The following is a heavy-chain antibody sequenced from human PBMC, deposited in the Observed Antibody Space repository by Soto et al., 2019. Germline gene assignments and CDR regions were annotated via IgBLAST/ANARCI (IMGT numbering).Heavy chain of an antibody. V-gene: IGHV4-4*02. CDR1: GGSISSSNW. Sequence: PSETLSLTCAVSGGSISSSNWWSWVRQPPGKGLEWIGEIYHSGSTNYNPSLKSRVTISVDKSKNQFSLKLSSVTAADTAVYYCARDKGYCISTSCYAWFAPWGQGTLVTVSS. CDR2: IYHSGST. J-gene: IGHJ5*02. CDR3: ARDKGYCISTSCYAWFAP. D-gene: IGHD2-2*01.